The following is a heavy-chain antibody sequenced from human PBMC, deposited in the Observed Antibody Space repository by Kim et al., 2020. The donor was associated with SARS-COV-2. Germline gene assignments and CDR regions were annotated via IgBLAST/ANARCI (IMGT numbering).Heavy chain of an antibody. CDR2: DK. J-gene: IGHJ4*02. D-gene: IGHD6-19*01. CDR3: ARMSVAVAHDY. Sequence: DKYYSTSLKTRLTISKETSKNQVVLTMTNMDPVDTATYYCARMSVAVAHDYWGQGTLVTVSS. V-gene: IGHV2-70*01.